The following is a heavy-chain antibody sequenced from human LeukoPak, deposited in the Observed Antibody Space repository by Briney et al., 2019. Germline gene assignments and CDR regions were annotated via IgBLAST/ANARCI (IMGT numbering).Heavy chain of an antibody. D-gene: IGHD6-13*01. V-gene: IGHV3-30-3*01. Sequence: PGGSLRLSCAASGFTFSSYAMHWVRQAPGKGLEWVAVISYDGSNKYYADSVKGRFTISRDNSKNTLYLQMNSLRAVDTAVYYCARDQGGYSRGWLDAFDIWGQGTMVTVAS. J-gene: IGHJ3*02. CDR2: ISYDGSNK. CDR3: ARDQGGYSRGWLDAFDI. CDR1: GFTFSSYA.